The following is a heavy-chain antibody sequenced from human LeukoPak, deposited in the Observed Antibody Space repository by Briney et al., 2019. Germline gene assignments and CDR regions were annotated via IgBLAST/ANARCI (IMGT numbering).Heavy chain of an antibody. CDR3: ARSTSSEYDIYHFDY. CDR1: GFTFSSYG. V-gene: IGHV3-33*01. D-gene: IGHD3-9*01. Sequence: PGVSLRLSCAASGFTFSSYGMHWVRQAPGKGLEWVAVIWYDGNNKYYADSVKGRFTISRDNSKNTLYLQMNSLRAEDTAVYYCARSTSSEYDIYHFDYWGQGTLVTVSS. J-gene: IGHJ4*02. CDR2: IWYDGNNK.